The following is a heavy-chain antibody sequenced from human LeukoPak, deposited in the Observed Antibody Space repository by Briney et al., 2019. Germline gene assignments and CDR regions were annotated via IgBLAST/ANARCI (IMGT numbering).Heavy chain of an antibody. CDR2: INPSGGST. J-gene: IGHJ4*02. Sequence: GASVKVSCRASGYTFTSYYMHWVRQAPGQGLEWMGIINPSGGSTSYAQKFQGRVTATRDTSTSTVHMELSGLRSEDTAVYYCARDQEGFDYWGQGTLVTVSS. V-gene: IGHV1-46*01. CDR3: ARDQEGFDY. CDR1: GYTFTSYY.